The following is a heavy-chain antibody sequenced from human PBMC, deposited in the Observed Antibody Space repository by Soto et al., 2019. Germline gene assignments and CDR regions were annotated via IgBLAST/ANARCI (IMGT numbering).Heavy chain of an antibody. V-gene: IGHV1-46*01. Sequence: QVQLVQSGAEVKKPGASVKVSCKASGYTFTSYYMHWVRLAPGQGLEWMGIINPDGGGTSYAQQFQGRGIMTRDTSTSTVYMEMSSRRSEDTAVYDCAVGGNYLSMDVWGQGTTVTVSS. CDR2: INPDGGGT. D-gene: IGHD4-4*01. CDR3: AVGGNYLSMDV. CDR1: GYTFTSYY. J-gene: IGHJ6*02.